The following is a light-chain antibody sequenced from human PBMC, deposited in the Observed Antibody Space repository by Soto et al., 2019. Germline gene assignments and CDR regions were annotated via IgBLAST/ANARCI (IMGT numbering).Light chain of an antibody. CDR1: QSVRSN. Sequence: EIVLTQSPATLSLSPGERATLSCRASQSVRSNLAWYQHKPGQAPRLLIYDVSNRATGIPGRFSGSGFGTDFTLTISNVEPEDFAVYYFQQRDNWPWTFGQGAKVEIK. J-gene: IGKJ1*01. CDR3: QQRDNWPWT. V-gene: IGKV3-11*01. CDR2: DVS.